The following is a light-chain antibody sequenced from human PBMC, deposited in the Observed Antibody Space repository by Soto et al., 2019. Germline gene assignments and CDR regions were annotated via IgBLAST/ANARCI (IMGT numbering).Light chain of an antibody. V-gene: IGLV1-40*01. J-gene: IGLJ2*01. Sequence: QSVLTQPPSVSGAPGQRVTISCTGSSSNIGAGYDVHWYQQLPGTAPKLLIYGNSNRPSGVPDRFSGSKSGTSASLAITGLQAEDEADYYCQSYDSSLSVXXXGGXKLTVL. CDR2: GNS. CDR1: SSNIGAGYD. CDR3: QSYDSSLSVX.